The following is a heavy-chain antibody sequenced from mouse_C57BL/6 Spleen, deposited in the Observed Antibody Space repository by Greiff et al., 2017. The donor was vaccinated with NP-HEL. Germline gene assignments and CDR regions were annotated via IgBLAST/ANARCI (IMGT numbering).Heavy chain of an antibody. D-gene: IGHD1-1*01. CDR3: ARDYGSSYGAY. Sequence: SGASVKISCKASGYAFSSYWMNWVKQRPGKGLEWIGQIYPGDGDTNYNGKFKGKATLTADKSSSTAYMQLSSLTSEDSAVYFCARDYGSSYGAYWGQGTLVTVSA. J-gene: IGHJ3*01. CDR2: IYPGDGDT. CDR1: GYAFSSYW. V-gene: IGHV1-80*01.